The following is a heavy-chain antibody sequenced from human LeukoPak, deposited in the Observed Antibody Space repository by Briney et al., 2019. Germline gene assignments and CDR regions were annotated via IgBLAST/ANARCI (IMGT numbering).Heavy chain of an antibody. CDR1: GGSISSYY. CDR2: MYYSGNT. CDR3: ARHTLVGARNAFDI. D-gene: IGHD1-26*01. Sequence: SETLSLTCNVSGGSISSYYWSWIRQPPGKGLEWIGYMYYSGNTNCNPSLKSRVTTSVDSSKNQFSLKLSSVTAADTAVYYCARHTLVGARNAFDIWGQGTMVTVSS. J-gene: IGHJ3*02. V-gene: IGHV4-59*08.